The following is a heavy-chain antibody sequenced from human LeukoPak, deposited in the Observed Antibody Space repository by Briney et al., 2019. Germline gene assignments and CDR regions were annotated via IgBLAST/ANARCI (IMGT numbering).Heavy chain of an antibody. CDR2: ISSSSSTI. V-gene: IGHV3-48*04. CDR1: GFTFSSYS. CDR3: ASLTMVRGAKHGMDV. D-gene: IGHD3-10*01. J-gene: IGHJ6*02. Sequence: GGSLRLSCAASGFTFSSYSMNWVRQAPGKGLEWVSYISSSSSTIYYADSVKGRFTISRDNAKNSLYLRMNSLRAEDTAVYYCASLTMVRGAKHGMDVWGQGTTVTVSS.